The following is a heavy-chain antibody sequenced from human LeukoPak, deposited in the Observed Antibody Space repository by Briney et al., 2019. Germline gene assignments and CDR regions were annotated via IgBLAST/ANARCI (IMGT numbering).Heavy chain of an antibody. CDR1: GYSISSGYY. J-gene: IGHJ4*02. D-gene: IGHD6-6*01. CDR2: IYHSGST. V-gene: IGHV4-38-2*02. CDR3: ARTLYSSSSENYFDY. Sequence: PSETLSLTCTVSGYSISSGYYWGWIRQPPGKGLEWIGSIYHSGSTYYNPSLKSRVTISVDTSKNQFSLQLRSVTAADTAVYFCARTLYSSSSENYFDYWGQGTLVTVSS.